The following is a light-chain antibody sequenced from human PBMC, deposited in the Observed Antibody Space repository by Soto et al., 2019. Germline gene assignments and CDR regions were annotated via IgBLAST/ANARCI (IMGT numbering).Light chain of an antibody. CDR3: QQYTNWPPWT. CDR2: GAS. Sequence: EIVLTQSPGTLSLSPGERATLFCRASQSVSSTYLAWYQQKPGQAPRLLIYGASSRATGIPARFSGSGSGTEFTLTISSLQSEDSAVYYCQQYTNWPPWTFGLGTKVEIK. CDR1: QSVSSTY. V-gene: IGKV3-15*01. J-gene: IGKJ1*01.